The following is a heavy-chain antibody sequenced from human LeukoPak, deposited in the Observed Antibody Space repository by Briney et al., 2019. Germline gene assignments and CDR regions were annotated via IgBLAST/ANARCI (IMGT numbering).Heavy chain of an antibody. CDR1: GFTFSSYG. J-gene: IGHJ4*02. CDR3: AREGHYYVDY. D-gene: IGHD3-10*02. Sequence: GGSLRLSCAASGFTFSSYGMNWVRQAPGKGLEWVSSISSSSTYINYADSVKGRFTISRDNTKNSLYLQMNSLRVDDTAVYYCAREGHYYVDYWGQGTLVTVSS. V-gene: IGHV3-21*01. CDR2: ISSSSTYI.